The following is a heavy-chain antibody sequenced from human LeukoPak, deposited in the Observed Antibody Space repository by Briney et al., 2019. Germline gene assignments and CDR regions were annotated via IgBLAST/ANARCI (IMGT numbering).Heavy chain of an antibody. D-gene: IGHD1-26*01. Sequence: GRSLRLSCAASGFTFTSYVMHWVRQAPGKGLQWVALISYDGSNKYYADSVKGRFTISRDNSKNTLYLQMNSLRAEDTAVYYCASFSGYYYGMDVWGQGTTVTVSS. J-gene: IGHJ6*02. V-gene: IGHV3-30*03. CDR1: GFTFTSYV. CDR2: ISYDGSNK. CDR3: ASFSGYYYGMDV.